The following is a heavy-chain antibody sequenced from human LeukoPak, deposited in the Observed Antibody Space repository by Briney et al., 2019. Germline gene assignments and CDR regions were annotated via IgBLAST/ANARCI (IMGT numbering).Heavy chain of an antibody. Sequence: TGRSLRLSCVASQLTFKNYWMHWVRQAPGRGLVWLSYISPDGSSTRYADSVRGRFTISRDNAKNTLYLQMNSLRGEDTAVYFCATAWSYWGQGTLVTVSS. CDR1: QLTFKNYW. D-gene: IGHD2-21*02. CDR2: ISPDGSST. CDR3: ATAWSY. V-gene: IGHV3-74*01. J-gene: IGHJ4*02.